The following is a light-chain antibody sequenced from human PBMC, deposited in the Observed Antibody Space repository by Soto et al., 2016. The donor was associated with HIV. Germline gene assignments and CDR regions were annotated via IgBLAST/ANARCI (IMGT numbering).Light chain of an antibody. V-gene: IGKV1-27*01. CDR2: AAS. J-gene: IGKJ1*01. CDR3: QKYNSAPET. CDR1: QGISNY. Sequence: DIQMTQSPSSLSASVGDRVTITCRASQGISNYLAWYQHKPGRVPQLLIYAASTLHSGVPSRFSGSGSGTVFTLTISSLQPEDVATYYCQKYNSAPETFGQGTKVEIK.